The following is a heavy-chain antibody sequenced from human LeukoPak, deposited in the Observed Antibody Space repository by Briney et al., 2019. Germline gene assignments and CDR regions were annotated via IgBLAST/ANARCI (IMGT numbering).Heavy chain of an antibody. CDR1: GGSISSYY. V-gene: IGHV4-4*07. CDR3: ARANYGSGSHSAFDI. Sequence: SETLSLTCTVSGGSISSYYWSWIRQPAGKGLEWIGRIYTSGSTNYNPSLKSRVTMSEDTSKNQFSLKLSSVTAADTAVYYCARANYGSGSHSAFDIWGQGTMVTVSS. D-gene: IGHD3-10*01. CDR2: IYTSGST. J-gene: IGHJ3*02.